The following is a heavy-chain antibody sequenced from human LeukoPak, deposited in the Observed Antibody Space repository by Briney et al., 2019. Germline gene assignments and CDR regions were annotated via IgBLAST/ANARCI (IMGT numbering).Heavy chain of an antibody. J-gene: IGHJ4*02. V-gene: IGHV4-34*01. CDR2: INHSGST. CDR3: ARVSADSGSSWTPDY. CDR1: GGSFSGYY. Sequence: SETLSLTCAVYGGSFSGYYWSWIRQPPGKGLEWIGEINHSGSTNYNPSLKSRVTISVDTSKDQFSLKLSSVTAADTAVYYCARVSADSGSSWTPDYWGQGTLVTVSS. D-gene: IGHD6-13*01.